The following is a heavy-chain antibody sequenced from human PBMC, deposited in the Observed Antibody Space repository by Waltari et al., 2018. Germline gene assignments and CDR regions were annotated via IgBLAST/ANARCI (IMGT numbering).Heavy chain of an antibody. Sequence: QVQLVQSGAEVKKPGSSVKVSCKASGGTFSSYAISWVRQAPGQGLEWMGGIIPIFGTANYAQKFQGRVTITADESTSTAYMELSSLRSEDTAVYYCARTNPYYYDSSGYSDDAFDIWGQGTMVTVSS. CDR1: GGTFSSYA. D-gene: IGHD3-22*01. CDR3: ARTNPYYYDSSGYSDDAFDI. CDR2: IIPIFGTA. V-gene: IGHV1-69*12. J-gene: IGHJ3*02.